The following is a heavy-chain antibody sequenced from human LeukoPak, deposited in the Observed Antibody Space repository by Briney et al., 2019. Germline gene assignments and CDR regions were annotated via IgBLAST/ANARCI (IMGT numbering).Heavy chain of an antibody. D-gene: IGHD1-26*01. J-gene: IGHJ4*02. CDR3: ARDSEWAIGGLIDY. V-gene: IGHV4-38-2*02. CDR2: TYHSGST. Sequence: PSETLSLTCTVSGYSISSGYYWGWIRQPPGKGLEWIGITYHSGSTYYNPSLKSRVTISIDTSKNQISLKVNSVTAADTAVYYCARDSEWAIGGLIDYWGQGTLVTVSS. CDR1: GYSISSGYY.